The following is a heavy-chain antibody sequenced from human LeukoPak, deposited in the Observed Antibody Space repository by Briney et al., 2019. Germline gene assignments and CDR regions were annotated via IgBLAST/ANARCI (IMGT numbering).Heavy chain of an antibody. CDR1: GFIFSNYG. CDR2: ISGSGGST. Sequence: GGSLRLSCAGSGFIFSNYGMSWVRQVPGKGLEWVSAISGSGGSTYYADSVKGRFTISRDNSKNTLYLQMNSLRAEDTAVYYCAKARDNWNYVSYWGQGTLVTVSS. D-gene: IGHD1-7*01. J-gene: IGHJ4*02. CDR3: AKARDNWNYVSY. V-gene: IGHV3-23*01.